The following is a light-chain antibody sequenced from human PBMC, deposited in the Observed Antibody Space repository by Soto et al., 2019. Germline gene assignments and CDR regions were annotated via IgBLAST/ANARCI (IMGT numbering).Light chain of an antibody. Sequence: EIVMTQSPATLSVSPGERDTLSCMAIQSVSSSYLAGYQQKPGQAPRLLIYGASTRATCITARFSGSGAGTDFTLTISRLEPEDFAVYYCQQYGSSPRTVGQGTQVEIK. CDR1: QSVSSSY. V-gene: IGKV3-20*01. CDR3: QQYGSSPRT. CDR2: GAS. J-gene: IGKJ1*01.